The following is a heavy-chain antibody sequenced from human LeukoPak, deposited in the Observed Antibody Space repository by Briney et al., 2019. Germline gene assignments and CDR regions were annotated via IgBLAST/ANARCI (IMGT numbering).Heavy chain of an antibody. CDR3: ARETYYYDSSGYYPFDY. D-gene: IGHD3-22*01. Sequence: ASVKVSCKASGYTFTSYGISWVRQAPGQGLEWMGWISAYNGNTNYAQKFQGRVTITADESTSTAYMELSSLRSEDTAVYYCARETYYYDSSGYYPFDYWGQGTLVTVSS. V-gene: IGHV1-18*01. CDR1: GYTFTSYG. J-gene: IGHJ4*02. CDR2: ISAYNGNT.